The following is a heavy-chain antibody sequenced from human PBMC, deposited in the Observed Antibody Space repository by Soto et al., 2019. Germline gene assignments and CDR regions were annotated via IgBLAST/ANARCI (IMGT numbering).Heavy chain of an antibody. CDR2: IYYSGST. CDR3: ARLPGDILTGFYPDY. V-gene: IGHV4-39*01. D-gene: IGHD3-9*01. Sequence: SETLSLTCTVSCGSISSSHYYWGWIRQPPGKGLEWIGSIYYSGSTYYNPSLKSRVTISVDTSKNQFSLKLSSLTAADTAVYYCARLPGDILTGFYPDYWGQGTLVTVSS. J-gene: IGHJ4*02. CDR1: CGSISSSHYY.